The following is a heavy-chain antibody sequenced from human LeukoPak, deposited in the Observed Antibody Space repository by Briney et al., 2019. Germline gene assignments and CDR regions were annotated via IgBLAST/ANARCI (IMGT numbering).Heavy chain of an antibody. V-gene: IGHV3-7*05. CDR3: ARDSGYNAFDY. J-gene: IGHJ4*02. CDR1: GFLFSNSW. CDR2: INQDGSAK. Sequence: GGSLRLSCADSGFLFSNSWMAWVRHAPGRGLEWLANINQDGSAKTCVDSVKGRFTISRDNAKNSLYLQMNSLRAEDTGMYFCARDSGYNAFDYWGQGTLVTVSS. D-gene: IGHD5-12*01.